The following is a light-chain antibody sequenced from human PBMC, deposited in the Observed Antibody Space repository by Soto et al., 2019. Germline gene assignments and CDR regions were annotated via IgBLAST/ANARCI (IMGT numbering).Light chain of an antibody. V-gene: IGKV3-11*01. CDR3: QQRRA. CDR1: QSVSSY. CDR2: DAS. J-gene: IGKJ5*01. Sequence: EIVLTQSPATLSLSPGERATLSCRASQSVSSYLAWYQQKPGQAPRLLIYDASNRATGIPARFSGSGSGTDFTLTIISLELEDFAVYYCQQRRAVGQGTRLEMK.